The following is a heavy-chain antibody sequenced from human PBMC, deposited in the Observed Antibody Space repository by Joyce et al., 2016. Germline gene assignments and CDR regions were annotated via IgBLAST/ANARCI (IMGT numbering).Heavy chain of an antibody. Sequence: QVQLQQWGAGLLKPSETLSLTCDVYNGSFSTYYWTWVRQPPGKGLEWIGEINHSGSTTFNPSLKSRITMSVDTSKNQFSLKLSSVTAADTAVYYCARGASVYCSGGVCHFYYYYYMDVWGKGTTVTVSS. CDR2: INHSGST. V-gene: IGHV4-34*01. CDR1: NGSFSTYY. J-gene: IGHJ6*03. CDR3: ARGASVYCSGGVCHFYYYYYMDV. D-gene: IGHD2-8*02.